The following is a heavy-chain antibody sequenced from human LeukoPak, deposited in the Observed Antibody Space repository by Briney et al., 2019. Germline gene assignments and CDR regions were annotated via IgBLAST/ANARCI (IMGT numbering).Heavy chain of an antibody. CDR3: ARGSGSYYNERFDP. J-gene: IGHJ5*02. D-gene: IGHD3-10*01. Sequence: SETLSLTCAVSGGSISSGGYSWSWIRQPPGKGLEWIGYIYHSGSTYYNPSLKSRVPISVDRSKDQFSLKLSSVTAADTAVYYCARGSGSYYNERFDPWGQGTLVTVSS. V-gene: IGHV4-30-2*01. CDR1: GGSISSGGYS. CDR2: IYHSGST.